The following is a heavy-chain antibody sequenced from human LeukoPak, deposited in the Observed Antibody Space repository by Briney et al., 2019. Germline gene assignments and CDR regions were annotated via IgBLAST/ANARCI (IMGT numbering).Heavy chain of an antibody. J-gene: IGHJ4*02. CDR2: IYHSGST. D-gene: IGHD1-26*01. CDR1: GGSTSSSSYY. CDR3: ARHKSTRGGYFY. Sequence: SETLSLTCTVSGGSTSSSSYYWGWIRQPPGKGLEWIGSIYHSGSTYYNPSLKSRVTISVDTSKHQFSLKLSSVPAADTAVYYCARHKSTRGGYFYWGQGPLVTVSS. V-gene: IGHV4-39*01.